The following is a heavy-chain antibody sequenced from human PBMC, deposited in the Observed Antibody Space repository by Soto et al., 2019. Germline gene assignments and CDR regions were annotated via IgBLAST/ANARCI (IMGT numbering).Heavy chain of an antibody. CDR2: IYHSGST. V-gene: IGHV4-4*02. CDR1: GGSISSSNW. Sequence: SETLSLTCAVSGGSISSSNWWSWVRQPPGKGLEWIGEIYHSGSTNYNPSLKSRVTISVDKSKNQFSLKLSSVTAADTAVYYCARDLRAAAGNYFDYWGQGTLVTVPQ. J-gene: IGHJ4*02. D-gene: IGHD6-13*01. CDR3: ARDLRAAAGNYFDY.